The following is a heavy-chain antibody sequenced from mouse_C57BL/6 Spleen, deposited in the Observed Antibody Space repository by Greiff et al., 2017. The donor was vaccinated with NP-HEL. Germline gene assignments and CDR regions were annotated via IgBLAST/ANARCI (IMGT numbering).Heavy chain of an antibody. D-gene: IGHD3-1*01. J-gene: IGHJ4*01. Sequence: QVQLQQPGAELVRPGSSVKLSCKASGYTFTSYWMDWVKQRPGQGLKWIGNIYPSDSETHYNQKFKDKATLTVDKSSSTAYMQLSSLTSEDSAVYYCARGGLPEGAMDYWGQGTSVTVSS. V-gene: IGHV1-61*01. CDR3: ARGGLPEGAMDY. CDR2: IYPSDSET. CDR1: GYTFTSYW.